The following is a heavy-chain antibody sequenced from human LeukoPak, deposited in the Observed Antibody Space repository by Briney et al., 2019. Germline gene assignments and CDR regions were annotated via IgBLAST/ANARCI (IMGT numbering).Heavy chain of an antibody. J-gene: IGHJ4*02. V-gene: IGHV3-53*01. D-gene: IGHD5-18*01. CDR2: IYSGGTT. Sequence: GGSLRLSCAASGFTVSSNYMSWVRQAPGKGLDWVSVIYSGGTTYYADSVKGRFTISRDNSNNTLYLQMNSLRAEDTAVYYCTSGALKYSYGYAGDYWGQGTLVTVSS. CDR3: TSGALKYSYGYAGDY. CDR1: GFTVSSNY.